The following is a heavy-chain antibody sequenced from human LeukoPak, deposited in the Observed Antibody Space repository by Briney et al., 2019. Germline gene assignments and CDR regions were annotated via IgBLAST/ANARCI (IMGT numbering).Heavy chain of an antibody. J-gene: IGHJ3*02. D-gene: IGHD1-26*01. CDR2: IRDVGTTK. Sequence: GGSLRLSCEASGFSFSTYGMHWARQAPGRGLEWVAFIRDVGTTKYYADSGKRRFTISRDNSKNTLYLQMNSLRAEDTAIYYCAKGWGASTILDALDIWGQGTMVTVSS. CDR3: AKGWGASTILDALDI. CDR1: GFSFSTYG. V-gene: IGHV3-30*02.